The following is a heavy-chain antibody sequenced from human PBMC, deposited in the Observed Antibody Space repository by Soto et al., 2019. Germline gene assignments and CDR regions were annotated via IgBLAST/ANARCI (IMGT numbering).Heavy chain of an antibody. Sequence: ESGGGVVQPGRSLRLSCIGSGFRFSDYGMHWVRQAPGKGLEWVEMMSFDGTYKYSADSVKGRFIISRDNSKNTLFLQMNSLRAGDTAVYYCAKDRRDGEYNSVYDFWGQGTLVTVSS. CDR3: AKDRRDGEYNSVYDF. CDR2: MSFDGTYK. V-gene: IGHV3-30*18. CDR1: GFRFSDYG. J-gene: IGHJ4*02. D-gene: IGHD4-17*01.